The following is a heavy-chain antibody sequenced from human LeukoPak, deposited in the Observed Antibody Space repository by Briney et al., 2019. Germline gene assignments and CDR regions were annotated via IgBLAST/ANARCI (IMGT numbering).Heavy chain of an antibody. CDR2: IWYDGSNK. CDR3: ARDYYDSSGFPDY. V-gene: IGHV3-33*01. CDR1: GFTFSSYG. D-gene: IGHD3-22*01. Sequence: PGRSLRLSCAASGFTFSSYGMHWVRQAPGKGLEWVAVIWYDGSNKYYADSVKGRFTISRDNSKNTLYLQMNSPRAEDTAVYHCARDYYDSSGFPDYWGQGTLVTVSS. J-gene: IGHJ4*02.